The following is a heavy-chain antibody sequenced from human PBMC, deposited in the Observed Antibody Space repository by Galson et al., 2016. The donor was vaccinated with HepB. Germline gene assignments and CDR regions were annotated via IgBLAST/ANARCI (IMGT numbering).Heavy chain of an antibody. Sequence: SVKVSCKASGYTFTNYYIHWVRQAPGQGLEWMGIINPTDVTTPYAQKFQGRVTMTSDTSTSPVYMELSSLRSADTAVYYCARGADSGYDLGDYWGQGTLVTVSS. V-gene: IGHV1-46*01. D-gene: IGHD5-12*01. J-gene: IGHJ4*02. CDR3: ARGADSGYDLGDY. CDR1: GYTFTNYY. CDR2: INPTDVTT.